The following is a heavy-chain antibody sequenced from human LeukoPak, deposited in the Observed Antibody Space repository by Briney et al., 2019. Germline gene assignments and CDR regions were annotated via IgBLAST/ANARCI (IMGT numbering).Heavy chain of an antibody. V-gene: IGHV1-18*01. J-gene: IGHJ6*02. CDR1: GYTFINYG. CDR3: GRDCSGGSCYSLVRYGMDV. Sequence: GASVKVSCKASGYTFINYGISWVRQAPGQGLEWMGWISAHNGNTNYAQKLQGRVTMTTDTSTSTAYMELTSLRSDDTAVYYCGRDCSGGSCYSLVRYGMDVWGQGTTVTVSS. D-gene: IGHD2-15*01. CDR2: ISAHNGNT.